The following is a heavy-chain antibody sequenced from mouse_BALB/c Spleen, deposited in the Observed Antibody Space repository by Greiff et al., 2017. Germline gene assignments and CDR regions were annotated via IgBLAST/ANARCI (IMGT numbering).Heavy chain of an antibody. Sequence: VQLQQSGAELVRPGTSVKVSCKASGYAFTNYLIEWVKQRPGQGLEWIGVINPGSGGTNYNEKFKGKATLTADKSSSTAYMQLSSLTSDDSAVYFCARRGITTKRSFAYWGQGTLVTVSA. CDR3: ARRGITTKRSFAY. V-gene: IGHV1-54*01. D-gene: IGHD2-4*01. CDR2: INPGSGGT. CDR1: GYAFTNYL. J-gene: IGHJ3*01.